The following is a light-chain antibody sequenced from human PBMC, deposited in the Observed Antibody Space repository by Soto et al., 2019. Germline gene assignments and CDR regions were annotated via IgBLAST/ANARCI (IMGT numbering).Light chain of an antibody. V-gene: IGKV3-15*01. J-gene: IGKJ4*01. CDR2: GAS. Sequence: EIVMTQSPATLSVSPGERATLSCRASRNINRKLAWYQQKPGQAPRLLISGASTRATGIPARFGGSGSGTEFTLTISSLQSEDFAVYYCQQYYDYPPLIFGGGTKVEIK. CDR3: QQYYDYPPLI. CDR1: RNINRK.